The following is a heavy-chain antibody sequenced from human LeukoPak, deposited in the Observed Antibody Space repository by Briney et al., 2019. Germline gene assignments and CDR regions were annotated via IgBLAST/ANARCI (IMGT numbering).Heavy chain of an antibody. J-gene: IGHJ4*02. CDR1: GFTFSSYE. CDR2: ISSSGSTI. V-gene: IGHV3-48*03. D-gene: IGHD4-17*01. Sequence: GGSLRLSCAASGFTFSSYEMNWVRQAPGKGLEWVSYISSSGSTIYYADSVKGRFTISRDNAKNSLYLQMNSLRAEDTAVYYCARAGDVTTGGWYYFDYWGQGTLATVSS. CDR3: ARAGDVTTGGWYYFDY.